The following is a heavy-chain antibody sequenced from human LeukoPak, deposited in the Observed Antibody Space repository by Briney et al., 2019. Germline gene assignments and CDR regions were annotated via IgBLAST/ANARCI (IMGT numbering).Heavy chain of an antibody. CDR1: GVTFSSYG. J-gene: IGHJ5*02. Sequence: PGGSLRLSCAASGVTFSSYGMHWVRQAPGRGLEWVGHIRTKSEGATTQYAAPVKGRFTVSRDDSKNTVYLQMDSLQSDDTDVYYCVKRWFDPWGQGALVTVSS. V-gene: IGHV3-15*01. CDR3: VKRWFDP. CDR2: IRTKSEGATT.